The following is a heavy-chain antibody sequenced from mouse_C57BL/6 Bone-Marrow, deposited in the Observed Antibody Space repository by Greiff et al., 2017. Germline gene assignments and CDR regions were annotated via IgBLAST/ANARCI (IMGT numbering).Heavy chain of an antibody. CDR1: GYTFTSYW. D-gene: IGHD2-14*01. J-gene: IGHJ2*01. CDR3: ARERVPGDVDY. V-gene: IGHV1-7*01. CDR2: INPSSGYT. Sequence: QVQLQQSGAELAKPGASVKLSCKASGYTFTSYWMSWVKQRPGQGLEWIGDINPSSGYTKYNQKFKAKVTLTADKSSNTAYMQLSSLTYEDSAVDYCARERVPGDVDYWGQGTTLTVSS.